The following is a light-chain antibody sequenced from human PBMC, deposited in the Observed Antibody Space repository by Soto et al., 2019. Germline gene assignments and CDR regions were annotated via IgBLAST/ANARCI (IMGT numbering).Light chain of an antibody. CDR1: SSDFGGYNY. CDR3: CSYAGTDVV. Sequence: QSALTQPRSVSGSPGQSVTISCTGTSSDFGGYNYVSWYQQHPGKAPKLMIYDVSKRPSGVPDRFSGSKSGNTASLTISGLQDEDEADYYCCSYAGTDVVFGGGTKVTVL. J-gene: IGLJ2*01. CDR2: DVS. V-gene: IGLV2-11*01.